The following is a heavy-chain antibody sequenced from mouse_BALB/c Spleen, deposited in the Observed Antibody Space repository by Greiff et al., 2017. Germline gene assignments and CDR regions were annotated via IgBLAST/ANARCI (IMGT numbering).Heavy chain of an antibody. CDR2: IDPANGNT. CDR1: GFNIKDTY. CDR3: ARIGDLDYYGSRNY. V-gene: IGHV14-3*02. D-gene: IGHD1-1*01. Sequence: LVESGAELVKPGASVKLSCTASGFNIKDTYMHWVKQRPEQGLEWIGRIDPANGNTKYDPKFQGKATITADTSSNTAYLQLSSLTSEDTAVYYCARIGDLDYYGSRNYWGQGTTLTVSS. J-gene: IGHJ2*01.